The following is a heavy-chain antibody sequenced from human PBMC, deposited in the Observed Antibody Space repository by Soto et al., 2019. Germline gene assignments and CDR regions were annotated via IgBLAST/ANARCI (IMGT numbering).Heavy chain of an antibody. Sequence: QSGGSLRLSCAASGFTFSSYGMHWVRQAPGKGLEWVAVISYDGSNKYYADSVKGRFTISRDNSKDTLYLQMNSLRAEDTAVYYCAKDRVSTVTTVRYYYYGMDVWGQGTTVTVSS. V-gene: IGHV3-30*18. CDR3: AKDRVSTVTTVRYYYYGMDV. CDR1: GFTFSSYG. J-gene: IGHJ6*02. D-gene: IGHD4-4*01. CDR2: ISYDGSNK.